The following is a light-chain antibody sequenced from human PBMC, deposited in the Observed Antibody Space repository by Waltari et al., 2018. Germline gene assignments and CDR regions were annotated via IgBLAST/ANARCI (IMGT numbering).Light chain of an antibody. Sequence: EIMLTQSPGTLSLSPGERATLSCRASQNINKYLAWYQHKPGQTPRLLIYDASSRATGIPDRFSGSGSGTDISLTISRLEPEDFAVYYCQKYGSLPATFGQGTKVEIK. CDR3: QKYGSLPAT. CDR2: DAS. CDR1: QNINKY. J-gene: IGKJ1*01. V-gene: IGKV3-20*01.